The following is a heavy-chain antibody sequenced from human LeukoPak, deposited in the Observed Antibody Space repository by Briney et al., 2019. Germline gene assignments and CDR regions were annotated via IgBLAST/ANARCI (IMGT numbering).Heavy chain of an antibody. D-gene: IGHD6-19*01. V-gene: IGHV3-7*01. CDR1: GFTFNNYW. J-gene: IGHJ4*02. CDR3: AKTGISGSTDY. Sequence: GGSLRLPCAASGFTFNNYWMSWVRQAPGKGLEWVATIKYDGSKKYYVDCVKGRFTISRDDAKESLFLQMNSLTAEDTAVYYCAKTGISGSTDYWGQGTLVTVSS. CDR2: IKYDGSKK.